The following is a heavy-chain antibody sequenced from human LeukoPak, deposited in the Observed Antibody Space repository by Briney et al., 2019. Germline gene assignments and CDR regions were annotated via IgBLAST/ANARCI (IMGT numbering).Heavy chain of an antibody. Sequence: SVKVSCKASGGTFSSYAISWVRQAPGQGLEWMGGIIPIFGTANYAQKFHGRVTITAGESTSTAYLELRSLRSEDTAVYYCARDPSYTLWFGKSWGQGTLVTVSS. D-gene: IGHD3-10*01. V-gene: IGHV1-69*13. CDR1: GGTFSSYA. CDR3: ARDPSYTLWFGKS. CDR2: IIPIFGTA. J-gene: IGHJ5*02.